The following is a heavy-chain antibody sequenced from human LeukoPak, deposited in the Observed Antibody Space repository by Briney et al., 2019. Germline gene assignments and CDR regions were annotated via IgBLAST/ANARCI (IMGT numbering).Heavy chain of an antibody. CDR2: INHSGST. J-gene: IGHJ4*02. V-gene: IGHV4-34*01. CDR1: GGSFSGYY. Sequence: PSETLSLTCAVYGGSFSGYYWSWIRQPPGKGLEWIGEINHSGSTNYNPSLKSRVTISVDTSKNQFSLKLSSVTAADTAVYYCARVGVGATGAYFFDYWGQGTLVTVSS. D-gene: IGHD1-26*01. CDR3: ARVGVGATGAYFFDY.